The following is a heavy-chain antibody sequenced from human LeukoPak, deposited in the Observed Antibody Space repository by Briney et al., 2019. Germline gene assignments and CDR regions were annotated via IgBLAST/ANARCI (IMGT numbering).Heavy chain of an antibody. V-gene: IGHV4-59*01. CDR1: GGSISSYY. CDR3: ARDGRGYPAYYFDY. CDR2: IYYSGST. Sequence: SETLSLTCTVSGGSISSYYWSWIRQPPGKGLKWIGYIYYSGSTNYNPSLKSRVTISVDTSKNQFSLKLSSVTAADTAVYYCARDGRGYPAYYFDYWGQGTLVTVSS. J-gene: IGHJ4*02. D-gene: IGHD3-22*01.